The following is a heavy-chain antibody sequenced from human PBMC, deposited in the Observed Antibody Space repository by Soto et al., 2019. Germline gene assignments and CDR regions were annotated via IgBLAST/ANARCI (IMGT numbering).Heavy chain of an antibody. CDR2: IYYSGST. D-gene: IGHD2-15*01. J-gene: IGHJ6*02. V-gene: IGHV4-61*01. CDR1: GGSVSNGSNY. CDR3: ARIRHCSGGSCYLSPHSYYYYGMDV. Sequence: SETLSLTCTVSGGSVSNGSNYWSWIRQPPGKGLEWIGYIYYSGSTNYNPSLKSRVTISVDTSKDQFSLKLSSVTAADTAVYYCARIRHCSGGSCYLSPHSYYYYGMDVWGQGTTLTVSS.